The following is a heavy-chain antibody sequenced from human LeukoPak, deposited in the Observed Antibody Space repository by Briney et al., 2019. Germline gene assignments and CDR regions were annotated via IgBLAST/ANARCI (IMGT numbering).Heavy chain of an antibody. J-gene: IGHJ4*02. CDR2: IYYSGST. D-gene: IGHD3-10*01. CDR1: GGSISSSSYY. CDR3: ARKDSYYYGSGSYDY. V-gene: IGHV4-39*01. Sequence: SETLSLTCTVSGGSISSSSYYWGWIRQPPGKGLEWIGSIYYSGSTYYNPSLKSRVTISVDTSKNQFSLKLSSVTAADTAVYYCARKDSYYYGSGSYDYWGQGTLVTVSS.